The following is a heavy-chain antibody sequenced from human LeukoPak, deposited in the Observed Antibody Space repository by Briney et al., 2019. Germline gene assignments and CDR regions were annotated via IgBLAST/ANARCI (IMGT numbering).Heavy chain of an antibody. D-gene: IGHD2-2*01. Sequence: KPLETLSLTCAVSGYSISSGYYWGWIRQPPGKGLEWIGSIYHSGSTYYNPSLKSRVTISVDTSKNQFSLKLSSVTAADTAVYYCARSPASDAFDIWGQGTMVTVSS. V-gene: IGHV4-38-2*01. CDR3: ARSPASDAFDI. CDR2: IYHSGST. J-gene: IGHJ3*02. CDR1: GYSISSGYY.